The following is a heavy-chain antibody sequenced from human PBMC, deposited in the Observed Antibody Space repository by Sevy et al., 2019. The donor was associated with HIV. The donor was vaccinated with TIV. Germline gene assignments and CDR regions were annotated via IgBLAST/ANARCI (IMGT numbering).Heavy chain of an antibody. CDR1: GYSLTGLS. V-gene: IGHV1-24*01. CDR2: FDPEDGER. D-gene: IGHD3-22*01. CDR3: ATTKDYYESSGCPFDY. J-gene: IGHJ4*02. Sequence: ASVKVSCKVSGYSLTGLSMHWVRQAPGKGLEWMGSFDPEDGERIYAQKIEGRVTMTGETSADTAYMELKSLRFEATALYYCATTKDYYESSGCPFDYWGQGTLVTVSS.